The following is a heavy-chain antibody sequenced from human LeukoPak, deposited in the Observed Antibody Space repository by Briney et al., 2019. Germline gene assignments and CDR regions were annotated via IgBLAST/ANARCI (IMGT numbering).Heavy chain of an antibody. CDR2: ISSSGSTI. V-gene: IGHV3-48*03. CDR1: GFTFSSYE. J-gene: IGHJ4*02. CDR3: ARLAAARYLADY. Sequence: PGGSLRLSCAASGFTFSSYEMNWVRQAPGKGLEWVSYISSSGSTIYYADSVKGRFTISRDNAKNSLYLQMNSLRAEDTAVYYCARLAAARYLADYWGQGTLVTVSS. D-gene: IGHD6-13*01.